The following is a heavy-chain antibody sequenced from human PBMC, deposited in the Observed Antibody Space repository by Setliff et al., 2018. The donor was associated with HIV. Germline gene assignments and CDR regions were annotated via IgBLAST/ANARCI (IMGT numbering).Heavy chain of an antibody. Sequence: ASVKVSCKASGYSFTSYGISWVRQAPGQGLKWMGWISPYNGNTNYAQKLQGRITVTTDTSTNTAYMELRTLRSDDTAVYYCARVAYASLSSSWYLLDYYYYLDVWGKGTTVTVSS. D-gene: IGHD6-13*01. CDR2: ISPYNGNT. V-gene: IGHV1-18*01. CDR1: GYSFTSYG. CDR3: ARVAYASLSSSWYLLDYYYYLDV. J-gene: IGHJ6*03.